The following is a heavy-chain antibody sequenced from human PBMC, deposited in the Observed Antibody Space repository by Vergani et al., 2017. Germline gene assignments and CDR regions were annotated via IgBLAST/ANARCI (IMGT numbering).Heavy chain of an antibody. V-gene: IGHV3-9*03. Sequence: EVQLVESGGGLVQPGRSLRLSCAASGFTFDDYAMHWVRQAPGKGLEWVLFISWNSGSIAYADSVKGRFTISRDSAKNSLYLRMNSLRAEDMALYYCAKGNRRIPTAQIDEWSQGSLVSVSS. CDR3: AKGNRRIPTAQIDE. CDR2: ISWNSGSI. D-gene: IGHD6-13*01. CDR1: GFTFDDYA. J-gene: IGHJ4*02.